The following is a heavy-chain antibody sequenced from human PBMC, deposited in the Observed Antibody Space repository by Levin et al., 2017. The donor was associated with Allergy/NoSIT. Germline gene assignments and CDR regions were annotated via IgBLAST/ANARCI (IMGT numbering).Heavy chain of an antibody. Sequence: LSLTCAASGFTFSSYSMNWVRQAPGKGLEWVSSISSSSSYIYYADSVKGRFTISRDNAKNSLYLQMNSLRAEDTAVYYCARGGKGSSGRADYWGQGTLVTVSS. D-gene: IGHD3-22*01. CDR2: ISSSSSYI. V-gene: IGHV3-21*01. CDR1: GFTFSSYS. CDR3: ARGGKGSSGRADY. J-gene: IGHJ4*02.